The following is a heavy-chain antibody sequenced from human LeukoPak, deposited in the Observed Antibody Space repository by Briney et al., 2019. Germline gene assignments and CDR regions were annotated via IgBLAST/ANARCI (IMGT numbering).Heavy chain of an antibody. Sequence: PGGSLRLSCAASGFPFSSYAMTWVRQAPGKGLEWVSSISGDGATTYYADSVKGRFTISRDNSKNTLYLQMSSLRAEDTAVYYCAKAIATTGKPVFDHWGQGTLVTVSS. CDR2: ISGDGATT. CDR3: AKAIATTGKPVFDH. D-gene: IGHD6-13*01. V-gene: IGHV3-23*01. J-gene: IGHJ4*02. CDR1: GFPFSSYA.